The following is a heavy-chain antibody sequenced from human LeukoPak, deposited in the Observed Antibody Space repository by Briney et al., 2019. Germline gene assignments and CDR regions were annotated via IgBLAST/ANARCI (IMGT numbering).Heavy chain of an antibody. J-gene: IGHJ4*02. CDR3: AKNYGTSRPFYDY. CDR1: GFTFSNYA. Sequence: GGSLRLSCAAAGFTFSNYAMTWVRQAPGKGLQWVSAISGDAIYTYYLDSVKGRFTTSRDNSKNTLFLQMNSLRADDTAVYYCAKNYGTSRPFYDYWGQGIVVTVSS. CDR2: ISGDAIYT. V-gene: IGHV3-23*01. D-gene: IGHD4-17*01.